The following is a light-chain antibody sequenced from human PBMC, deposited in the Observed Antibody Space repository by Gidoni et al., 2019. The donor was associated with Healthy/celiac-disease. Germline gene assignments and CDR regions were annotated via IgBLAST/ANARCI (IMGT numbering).Light chain of an antibody. CDR3: QQSYSTPLT. V-gene: IGKV1-39*01. CDR2: AAS. Sequence: DIQMTQSPSSLSASVGDIVTITCQASQSISSYLNWYQQKPGKAPKLLIYAASSLQSVVPSRFSGSGSGTDFTLTISSLQPADFATYYCQQSYSTPLTFGGGTKVEIK. CDR1: QSISSY. J-gene: IGKJ4*01.